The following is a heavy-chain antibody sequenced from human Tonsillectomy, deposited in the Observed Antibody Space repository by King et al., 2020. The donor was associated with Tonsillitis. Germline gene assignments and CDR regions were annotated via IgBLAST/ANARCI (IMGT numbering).Heavy chain of an antibody. CDR2: IYSGGSST. D-gene: IGHD1-26*01. CDR1: GFTFSNYP. J-gene: IGHJ4*02. Sequence: VQLVESGGGLVQPGGSLRLSCAASGFTFSNYPMSWVRQAPGKGLEWVSVIYSGGSSTYYADSVKGRFTISRDNSKNTLYLQMNSLRAEDTAVYYCSKDGGRYYPIYSVDSWGRGTLVTVSS. CDR3: SKDGGRYYPIYSVDS. V-gene: IGHV3-23*03.